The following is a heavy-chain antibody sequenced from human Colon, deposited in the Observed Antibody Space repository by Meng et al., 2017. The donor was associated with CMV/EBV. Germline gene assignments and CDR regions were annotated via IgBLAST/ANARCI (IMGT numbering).Heavy chain of an antibody. J-gene: IGHJ6*02. V-gene: IGHV3-23*01. Sequence: GGSLRLSCVASGFTFDTYVMTWVRQAPGKGLEWVPGISGSGSSRYYADSVKGRHTISRDNSKNTLYLQMNGLGAGDTGVYYCAKDTAYYYGSGSRAYGLDVWGQGTTVTVSS. D-gene: IGHD3-10*01. CDR2: ISGSGSSR. CDR3: AKDTAYYYGSGSRAYGLDV. CDR1: GFTFDTYV.